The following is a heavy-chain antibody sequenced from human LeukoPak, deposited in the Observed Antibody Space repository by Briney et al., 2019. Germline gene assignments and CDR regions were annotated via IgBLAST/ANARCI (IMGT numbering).Heavy chain of an antibody. CDR1: GFTFSNAW. J-gene: IGHJ6*02. V-gene: IGHV3-15*07. Sequence: KAGGSLRLSCAASGFTFSNAWMNWVRQAPGKGLEWVGRIKSKTDGGTTDYAAPVKGRFTISRDDSKSIAYLQMNSLKTEDTAVYYCTRDRWYYYDSSGYYGLLQGGSGMDVWGQGTTVTVSS. D-gene: IGHD3-22*01. CDR2: IKSKTDGGTT. CDR3: TRDRWYYYDSSGYYGLLQGGSGMDV.